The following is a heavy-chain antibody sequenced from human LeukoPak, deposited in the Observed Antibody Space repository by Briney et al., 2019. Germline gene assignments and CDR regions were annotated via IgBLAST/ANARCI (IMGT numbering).Heavy chain of an antibody. D-gene: IGHD2-2*01. Sequence: SETLSLTCTVSGGSISSYYWSWIRQPPGKGLEWIGYIYYSGSTNYNLSLKSRVTISVDTSKNQFSLKLSSVTAADTAVDYCARTTGRYCSSTSCYQAMFDPWGQGTLVTVSS. CDR3: ARTTGRYCSSTSCYQAMFDP. V-gene: IGHV4-59*01. CDR1: GGSISSYY. CDR2: IYYSGST. J-gene: IGHJ5*02.